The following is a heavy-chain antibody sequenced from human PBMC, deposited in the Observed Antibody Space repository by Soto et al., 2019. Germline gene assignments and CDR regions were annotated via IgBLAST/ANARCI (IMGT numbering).Heavy chain of an antibody. Sequence: KPSETLSLTCAVYGGSFSGYYWSWIRQPPGKGLEWIGEINHSGSTNYNPSLKSRVTISVDTSKNQFSLKLSSVTAADTAVYYCARSEQDGYNPHFDYWGQGTLVTVSS. V-gene: IGHV4-34*01. CDR1: GGSFSGYY. CDR3: ARSEQDGYNPHFDY. CDR2: INHSGST. D-gene: IGHD5-12*01. J-gene: IGHJ4*02.